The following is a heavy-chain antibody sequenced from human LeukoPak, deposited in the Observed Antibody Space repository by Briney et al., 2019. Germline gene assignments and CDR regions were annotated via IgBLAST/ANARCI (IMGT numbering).Heavy chain of an antibody. CDR2: ISGSGGST. D-gene: IGHD3-22*01. V-gene: IGHV3-23*01. CDR3: AKGPHYYYDSSGYSEPTNYFDY. J-gene: IGHJ4*02. Sequence: GGSLRLSCAASGFTVSSNYMSWVRQAPGKGLEWVSAISGSGGSTYYADSVKGRFTISRDNSKNTLYLQMNSLRAEDTAVYYCAKGPHYYYDSSGYSEPTNYFDYWGQGTLVTVSS. CDR1: GFTVSSNY.